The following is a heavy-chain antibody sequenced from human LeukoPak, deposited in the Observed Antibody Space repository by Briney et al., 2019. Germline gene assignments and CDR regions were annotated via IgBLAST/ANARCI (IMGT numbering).Heavy chain of an antibody. CDR3: AREWTVDS. V-gene: IGHV3-7*01. Sequence: GGSLRLSCAASGFSLSHYWMNWVRQAPGKGLEWVANIKKDGSETSYVDSVKGRFTISRDNAKNSLYLQMNSLRAEDTALYYCAREWTVDSWGQGTLVTVSS. CDR2: IKKDGSET. D-gene: IGHD3/OR15-3a*01. CDR1: GFSLSHYW. J-gene: IGHJ5*01.